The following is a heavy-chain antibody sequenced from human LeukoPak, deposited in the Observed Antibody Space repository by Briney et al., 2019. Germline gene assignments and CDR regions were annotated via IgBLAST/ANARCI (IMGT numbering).Heavy chain of an antibody. CDR2: ISSSSSYI. V-gene: IGHV3-21*01. J-gene: IGHJ6*03. CDR3: ARDPTIAAAGTYYYYYYMDV. Sequence: PGGSLRLSCAASGFTFSSYSMNWVRQAPGKGLEWVSSISSSSSYIYCADSVKGRFTISRDNAKNSLYLQMNSLRAEDTAVYYCARDPTIAAAGTYYYYYYMDVWGKGTTVTVSS. CDR1: GFTFSSYS. D-gene: IGHD6-13*01.